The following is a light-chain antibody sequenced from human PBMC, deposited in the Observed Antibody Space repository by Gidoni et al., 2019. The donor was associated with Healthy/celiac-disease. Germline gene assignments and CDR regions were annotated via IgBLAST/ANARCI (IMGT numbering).Light chain of an antibody. J-gene: IGLJ2*01. CDR3: QAWDSITAI. CDR1: KLGNKY. Sequence: SYELTQPPSVSVSPGQTASITCSGDKLGNKYVCWYQQKSGQSPVVVIYQDTKRPSGIPERFSGANSGNTATLTISGTQPMDEADYYCQAWDSITAIFGGGTKLTVL. CDR2: QDT. V-gene: IGLV3-1*01.